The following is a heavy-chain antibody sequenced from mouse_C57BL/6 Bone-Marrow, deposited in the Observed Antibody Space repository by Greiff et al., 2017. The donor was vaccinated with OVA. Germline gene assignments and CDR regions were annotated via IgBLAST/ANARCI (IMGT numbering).Heavy chain of an antibody. V-gene: IGHV1-50*01. CDR2: IYPSDSYT. CDR1: GYTFTSYW. J-gene: IGHJ3*01. CDR3: ASAGFAY. Sequence: QVQLQQPGAELVKPGASVKLSCKASGYTFTSYWMQWVKQRPGQGLEWIGGIYPSDSYTNYNQKFKGKATLTVDTSSSTAYMQLSSLTSEDSAVYYCASAGFAYWGQGNLVTVSA.